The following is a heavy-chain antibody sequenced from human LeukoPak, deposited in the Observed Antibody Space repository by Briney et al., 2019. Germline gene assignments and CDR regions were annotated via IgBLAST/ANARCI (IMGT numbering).Heavy chain of an antibody. CDR2: IYYSGST. CDR1: GYSTSSSNW. V-gene: IGHV4-28*01. D-gene: IGHD4-23*01. CDR3: ARSVDGGNSPFDY. Sequence: SETLSLTCAVSGYSTSSSNWWGWIRQPPGKGLEWIGYIYYSGSTYYNPSLKSRVTMSVDTSKNQFSLKLSSVTAVDTAVYYCARSVDGGNSPFDYWGQGTLVTVSS. J-gene: IGHJ4*02.